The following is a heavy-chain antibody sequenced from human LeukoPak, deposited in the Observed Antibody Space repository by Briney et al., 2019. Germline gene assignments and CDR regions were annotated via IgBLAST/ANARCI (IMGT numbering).Heavy chain of an antibody. CDR3: ATICSSTSCYAGGDDY. D-gene: IGHD2-2*01. Sequence: ASVKVSCKASGYTSTTYYIHWVRQAPGQGLEWMGIINPSGSRTSYAQKFQGRVTMTRDTSASTVYMELSSLRSEDTAVYYCATICSSTSCYAGGDDYWGQGTLVTVSS. V-gene: IGHV1-46*01. CDR2: INPSGSRT. J-gene: IGHJ4*02. CDR1: GYTSTTYY.